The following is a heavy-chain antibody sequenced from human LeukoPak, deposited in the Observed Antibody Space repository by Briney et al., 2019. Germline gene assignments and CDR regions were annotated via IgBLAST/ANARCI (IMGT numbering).Heavy chain of an antibody. CDR1: GGSISSSSYY. J-gene: IGHJ4*02. CDR2: IYYSGST. CDR3: ARARVGAPDY. Sequence: SETLSLTCTVSGGSISSSSYYWGWIRRPPGKGLEWIGSIYYSGSTYYNPSLKSRVTTSVDTSKNQFSLKLSSVTAADTAVYYCARARVGAPDYWGQGTLVTVSS. D-gene: IGHD1-26*01. V-gene: IGHV4-39*07.